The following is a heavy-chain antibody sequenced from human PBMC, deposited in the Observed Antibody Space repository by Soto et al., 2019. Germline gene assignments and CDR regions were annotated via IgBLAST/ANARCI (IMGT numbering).Heavy chain of an antibody. Sequence: SETLSLTCSVSGGSISGSYWSWIRHSPGKGLEWLGYVYYTGSTNYSPSLRSRVSISVDTSRNEFSLRLSSVTDADTAGYFCPRGVAVPGAVIAYWGQGNQVTVSS. CDR1: GGSISGSY. J-gene: IGHJ4*02. CDR2: VYYTGST. CDR3: PRGVAVPGAVIAY. D-gene: IGHD6-19*01. V-gene: IGHV4-59*01.